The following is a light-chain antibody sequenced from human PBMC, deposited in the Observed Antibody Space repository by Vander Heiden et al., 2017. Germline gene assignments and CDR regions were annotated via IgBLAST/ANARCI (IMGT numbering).Light chain of an antibody. CDR1: SSDVGGYNY. CDR2: DVS. Sequence: HSALTQPLSVSGSPGQSVTISCTGTSSDVGGYNYVSWYQQHPGKAPKLMIYDVSKRPSGVPDRFSGSKSGNTASLTISGLQAEDEADYYCCSYAGSYTLVVFGGGTKLTVL. CDR3: CSYAGSYTLVV. J-gene: IGLJ2*01. V-gene: IGLV2-11*01.